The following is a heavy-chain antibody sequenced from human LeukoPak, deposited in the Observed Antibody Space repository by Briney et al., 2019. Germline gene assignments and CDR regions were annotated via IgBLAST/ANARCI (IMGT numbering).Heavy chain of an antibody. J-gene: IGHJ4*02. D-gene: IGHD4-23*01. V-gene: IGHV4-39*01. CDR3: ARLPGYGGNIDY. Sequence: PSETLSLTCTVSGGSISSSRYYWGWIRQPPGKGLEWIGSIYYSGSTYYNPSLKSRLTISVDTSKNQFSLKLSSVTAADTAVYYCARLPGYGGNIDYWGQGTLVTVSS. CDR1: GGSISSSRYY. CDR2: IYYSGST.